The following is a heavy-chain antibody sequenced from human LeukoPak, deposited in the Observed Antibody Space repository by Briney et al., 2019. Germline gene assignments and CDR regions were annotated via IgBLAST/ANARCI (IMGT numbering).Heavy chain of an antibody. CDR3: ARLREHSGGSYFDY. CDR2: ISYDGSNK. J-gene: IGHJ4*02. D-gene: IGHD2-15*01. CDR1: GFTFSSYG. V-gene: IGHV3-30*03. Sequence: GGSLRLSCAASGFTFSSYGMHWVRQAPGKGLEWVAVISYDGSNKYYADSVKGRFTLSRDNAKNSLYLQMNSLRAADTAVYYCARLREHSGGSYFDYWGQGTLVTVSS.